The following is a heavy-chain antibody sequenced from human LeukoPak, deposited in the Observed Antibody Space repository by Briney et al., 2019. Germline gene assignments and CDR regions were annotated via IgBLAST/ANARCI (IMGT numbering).Heavy chain of an antibody. CDR2: IYTSGST. Sequence: SETLSLTCTVSGGSISSGSYYWSWIRQPAGKGLEWIGRIYTSGSTNYNPALKSRVTISVDTSKNQFSLKLSSVTAADTAGYYCARDDLRGLVWGKGTTVSVSS. CDR3: ARDDLRGLV. V-gene: IGHV4-61*02. J-gene: IGHJ6*04. D-gene: IGHD5/OR15-5a*01. CDR1: GGSISSGSYY.